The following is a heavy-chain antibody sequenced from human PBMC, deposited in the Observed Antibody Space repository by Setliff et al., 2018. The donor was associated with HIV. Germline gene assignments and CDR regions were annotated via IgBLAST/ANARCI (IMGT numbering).Heavy chain of an antibody. CDR3: VRHRSAVAGTRIGYCYYMDV. Sequence: GESLKISCEASGYTFTNYWIGWVRQMPGKGLEWMGIIYPGDSDIIYSPSFQGQVTISADESITTAYLQWSSLKASDTAIYYCVRHRSAVAGTRIGYCYYMDVWGKGTTVTVS. J-gene: IGHJ6*03. V-gene: IGHV5-51*01. CDR1: GYTFTNYW. CDR2: IYPGDSDI. D-gene: IGHD6-19*01.